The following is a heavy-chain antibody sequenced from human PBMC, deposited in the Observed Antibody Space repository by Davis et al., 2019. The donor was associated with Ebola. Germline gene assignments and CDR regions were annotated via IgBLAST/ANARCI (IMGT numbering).Heavy chain of an antibody. CDR2: INPSIGNT. V-gene: IGHV1-2*02. Sequence: ASVTVSCKASGYTFTDYLMHWVRQAPGQGLEWMGLINPSIGNTSLAQKFQGRVTLTRDTSINTAHMELSGLRYDDTAVYYCARDDKVMHFDYWGQGTLVTVSS. J-gene: IGHJ4*02. CDR3: ARDDKVMHFDY. CDR1: GYTFTDYL. D-gene: IGHD3-16*01.